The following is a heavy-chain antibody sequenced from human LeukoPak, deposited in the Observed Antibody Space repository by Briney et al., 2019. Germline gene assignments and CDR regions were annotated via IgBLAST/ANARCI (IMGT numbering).Heavy chain of an antibody. J-gene: IGHJ4*02. Sequence: GGSLRLSCAASGFTFSNYALHWVRQAPGKGLERVANINKDRSETYYVDSVKGRFTISRDNAKNSLYLQMNSLRDDDTAVYYCTRDKGWQQFDSWGQGTLVTVSS. CDR3: TRDKGWQQFDS. V-gene: IGHV3-7*01. D-gene: IGHD5-24*01. CDR1: GFTFSNYA. CDR2: INKDRSET.